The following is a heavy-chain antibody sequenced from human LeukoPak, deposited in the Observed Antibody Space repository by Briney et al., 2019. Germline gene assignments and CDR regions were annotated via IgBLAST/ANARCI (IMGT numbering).Heavy chain of an antibody. V-gene: IGHV3-7*01. J-gene: IGHJ4*01. Sequence: GGSLRLSCAASGFTFSSYWMNWVRQAPGKGLEWVANIKHDGSEKYYVDSVKGRFTISRDNAKNSLYLQMNSLRAEDTAVYYCARDPTRGYSYGYEDYWGHGTLVTVSS. CDR1: GFTFSSYW. CDR2: IKHDGSEK. D-gene: IGHD5-18*01. CDR3: ARDPTRGYSYGYEDY.